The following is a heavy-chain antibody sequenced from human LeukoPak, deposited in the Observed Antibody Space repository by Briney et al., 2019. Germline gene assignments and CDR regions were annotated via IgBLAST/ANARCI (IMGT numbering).Heavy chain of an antibody. V-gene: IGHV3-7*01. CDR3: ARENVPTYYYGSGSYYLFDY. CDR2: INHNGNVN. J-gene: IGHJ4*02. D-gene: IGHD3-10*01. Sequence: SGGSLRLSCAASGFTFSSYWMNWARQAPGKGLEWVASINHNGNVNYYVDSVKGRFTVSRDNAKNSLYLQMNSLRAEDTAVYYCARENVPTYYYGSGSYYLFDYWGQGTLVTVSS. CDR1: GFTFSSYW.